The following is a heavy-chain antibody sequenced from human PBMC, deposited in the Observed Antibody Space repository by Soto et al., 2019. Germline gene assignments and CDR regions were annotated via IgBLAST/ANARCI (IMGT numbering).Heavy chain of an antibody. CDR3: AREPNYFDY. CDR2: INTYNGNT. V-gene: IGHV1-18*01. CDR1: GYSFSSYG. J-gene: IGHJ4*02. Sequence: GASVKVSCKASGYSFSSYGIHWVRQAPGQGLEWMGWINTYNGNTNYAQKLEGRVTMTTDTSANTAYMELRSLRSDDTAVYYCAREPNYFDYWGQGTLVTVSS.